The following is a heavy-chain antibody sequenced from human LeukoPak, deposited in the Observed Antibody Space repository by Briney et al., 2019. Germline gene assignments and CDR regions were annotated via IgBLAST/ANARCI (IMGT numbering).Heavy chain of an antibody. D-gene: IGHD4-17*01. J-gene: IGHJ4*02. CDR1: GFTFSSYG. Sequence: GRSLRLSCAASGFTFSSYGMHWVSQAPGKGLEWVAVISYDGSYKYYADSVKGRFTISRDNSKNTLYLQMNSLRAEDTAVYYCAKVGDYGDYALDYWGQGTLVTVSS. V-gene: IGHV3-30*18. CDR3: AKVGDYGDYALDY. CDR2: ISYDGSYK.